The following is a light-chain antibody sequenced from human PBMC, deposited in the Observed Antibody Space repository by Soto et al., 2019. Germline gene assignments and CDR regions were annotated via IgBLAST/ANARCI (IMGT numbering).Light chain of an antibody. Sequence: EIVMTQSPATLSVSPGERATLSCRASQSVSSNLAWYQQKPGPAPRLLIYGASTRATGIPARFSGSGSGTEFTLTISRLQSEDFAVYYCQQYNNWPPPFGQGTNVEIK. J-gene: IGKJ1*01. CDR2: GAS. CDR3: QQYNNWPPP. V-gene: IGKV3-15*01. CDR1: QSVSSN.